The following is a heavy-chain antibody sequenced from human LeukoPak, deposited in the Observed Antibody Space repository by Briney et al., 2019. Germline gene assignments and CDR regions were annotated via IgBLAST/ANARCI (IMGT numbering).Heavy chain of an antibody. V-gene: IGHV4-34*01. CDR2: INHRGST. D-gene: IGHD1-26*01. CDR1: GESLSKYY. CDR3: ASSVGSTDY. Sequence: PSETLSLTCAVYGESLSKYYWTWIRQSPGKGLEWIGEINHRGSTNLNPSLKSRVTLSADTSKHQFSLKLTSVTAADAAVYYCASSVGSTDYWGQGTLVTVSS. J-gene: IGHJ4*02.